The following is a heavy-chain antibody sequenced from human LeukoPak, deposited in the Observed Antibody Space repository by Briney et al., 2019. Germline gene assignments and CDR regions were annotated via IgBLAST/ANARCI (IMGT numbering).Heavy chain of an antibody. D-gene: IGHD5-18*01. Sequence: ASVKASCKASGGTFSSYAISWVRQAPGQGLEWMGGIIPIFGTANYAQKFQGRVTITADESTSTAYMELSSLRSEDTAVYYCARGYSYGYVLSIDYWGQGTLVTVSS. CDR1: GGTFSSYA. J-gene: IGHJ4*02. CDR2: IIPIFGTA. V-gene: IGHV1-69*13. CDR3: ARGYSYGYVLSIDY.